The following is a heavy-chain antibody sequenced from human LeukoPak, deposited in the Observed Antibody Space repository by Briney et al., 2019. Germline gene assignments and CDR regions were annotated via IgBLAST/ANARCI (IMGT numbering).Heavy chain of an antibody. J-gene: IGHJ4*02. CDR2: ISSRSRMK. Sequence: GGSLRLSCAASGFTFSYYDMIWVRQAPGKGLEWVSYISSRSRMKVYADSVKGRFTISRDNVKKALYLQMNTLRAEDAAVYYCARAILRYFFDWGQGTLVTVSS. CDR1: GFTFSYYD. CDR3: ARAILRYFFD. D-gene: IGHD3-9*01. V-gene: IGHV3-48*01.